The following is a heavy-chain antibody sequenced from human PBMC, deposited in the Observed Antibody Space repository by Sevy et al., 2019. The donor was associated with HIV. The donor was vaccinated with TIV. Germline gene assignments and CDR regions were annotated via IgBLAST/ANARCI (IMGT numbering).Heavy chain of an antibody. J-gene: IGHJ1*01. CDR3: AKGLYYYESSGYYKGKGDYLQH. V-gene: IGHV3-9*01. CDR1: GFMFDDYV. CDR2: ITWKSESV. Sequence: GGSLRLSCAASGFMFDDYVMHWVRQAPGKGPEWVSRITWKSESVDYADSVKGQLTISRDNDKNSLYLQMNSLRPEGTALYYCAKGLYYYESSGYYKGKGDYLQHWGQGTLVTVSS. D-gene: IGHD3-22*01.